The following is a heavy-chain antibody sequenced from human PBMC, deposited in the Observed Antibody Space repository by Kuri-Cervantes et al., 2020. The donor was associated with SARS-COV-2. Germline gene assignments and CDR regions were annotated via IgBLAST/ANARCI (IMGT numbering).Heavy chain of an antibody. CDR1: GFTFDDYG. Sequence: GESLKISCAASGFTFDDYGMSWVRQAPGKGLEWVSGINWNCGSTGYADSVKGRFTISRDNAENSLYLQMNSLRAEDTALYYCARGDRYGDYQTFEYWGQGTLVTVSS. V-gene: IGHV3-20*04. CDR2: INWNCGST. CDR3: ARGDRYGDYQTFEY. D-gene: IGHD4-17*01. J-gene: IGHJ4*02.